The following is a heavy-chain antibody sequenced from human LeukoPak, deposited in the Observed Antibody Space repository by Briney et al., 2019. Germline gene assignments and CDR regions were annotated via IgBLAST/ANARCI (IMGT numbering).Heavy chain of an antibody. CDR2: MNPNSGNT. D-gene: IGHD3-10*01. CDR3: ARGRSGLYYYYYYMDV. CDR1: GYAFTSYD. Sequence: ALVKVSCKASGYAFTSYDINWVRQATGQGLEWMGWMNPNSGNTGYAQKFQGRVTMTRSTSISTAYMELSSLRSEDTAVYYCARGRSGLYYYYYYMDVWGKGTTVTVSS. J-gene: IGHJ6*03. V-gene: IGHV1-8*01.